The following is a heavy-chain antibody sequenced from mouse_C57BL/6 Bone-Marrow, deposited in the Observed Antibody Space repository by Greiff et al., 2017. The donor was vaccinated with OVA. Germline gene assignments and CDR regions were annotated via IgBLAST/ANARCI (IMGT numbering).Heavy chain of an antibody. Sequence: VQLQQPGAELVKPGASVKISCKASGYAFSSYWMNWVKQRPGKGLEWIGKIYPGGGDTNYNGKFKGKATLTADKSSSTAYMQLSSLTSEDSAVDFCARYGGWLLFDYWGQGTTLTVSS. CDR2: IYPGGGDT. D-gene: IGHD2-3*01. V-gene: IGHV1-80*01. CDR1: GYAFSSYW. J-gene: IGHJ2*01. CDR3: ARYGGWLLFDY.